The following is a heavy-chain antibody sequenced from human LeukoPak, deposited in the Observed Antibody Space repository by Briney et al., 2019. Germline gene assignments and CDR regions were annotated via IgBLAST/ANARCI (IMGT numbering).Heavy chain of an antibody. Sequence: PGGSLRLPCAASGFSFSSYSMNWVRQAPGKGLEWVSSISSSSSYIYYADSVKGRFTISRDNAKNSLYLQMNSLRAEDTAVYYCASRSGSHFLMWGQGTLVTVSS. D-gene: IGHD1-26*01. CDR3: ASRSGSHFLM. CDR1: GFSFSSYS. J-gene: IGHJ4*02. V-gene: IGHV3-21*01. CDR2: ISSSSSYI.